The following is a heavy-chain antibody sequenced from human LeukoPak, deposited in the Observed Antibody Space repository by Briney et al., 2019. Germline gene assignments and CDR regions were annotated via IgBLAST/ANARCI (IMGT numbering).Heavy chain of an antibody. D-gene: IGHD3-10*01. Sequence: SETLSLTCAVSGGSISSSNWWSWVRQPPGKGLEWIGEIYHSGSINYNPSLKSRVTISVDKSKNQFSLKLSSVTAADTAVYYCARVGQYYYGSGSKRGGYFDYWGQGTLVTVSS. CDR1: GGSISSSNW. V-gene: IGHV4-4*02. CDR3: ARVGQYYYGSGSKRGGYFDY. J-gene: IGHJ4*02. CDR2: IYHSGSI.